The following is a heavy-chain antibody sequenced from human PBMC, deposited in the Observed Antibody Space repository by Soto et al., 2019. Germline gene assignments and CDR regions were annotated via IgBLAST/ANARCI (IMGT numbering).Heavy chain of an antibody. Sequence: DVQLLESGGGLVHPGGSLRLSCAASGFTFSNYAMSWVRQAPGKGLEWVSGISDSGGSFYADSVKGRFTISRDNAKNTLYLEMNSLRAEDTAVYYCAKEKAKIGIPLFDHWGQGTLVTVSS. CDR1: GFTFSNYA. J-gene: IGHJ4*02. V-gene: IGHV3-23*01. D-gene: IGHD1-20*01. CDR3: AKEKAKIGIPLFDH. CDR2: ISDSGGS.